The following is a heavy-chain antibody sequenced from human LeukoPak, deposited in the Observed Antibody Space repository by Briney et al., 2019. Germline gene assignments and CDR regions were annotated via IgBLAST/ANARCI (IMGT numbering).Heavy chain of an antibody. D-gene: IGHD3-3*01. Sequence: GGSLRLSCAASGFTFSSYSMNWVRQAPGKGLEWVSSISSSSSYIYYADSVKGRFTISRDNAKNSLYLQMNSLRAEDTAVYYCASTVLLDFWSSSPDAFDIWGQGTMVTVSS. CDR1: GFTFSSYS. CDR2: ISSSSSYI. J-gene: IGHJ3*02. V-gene: IGHV3-21*01. CDR3: ASTVLLDFWSSSPDAFDI.